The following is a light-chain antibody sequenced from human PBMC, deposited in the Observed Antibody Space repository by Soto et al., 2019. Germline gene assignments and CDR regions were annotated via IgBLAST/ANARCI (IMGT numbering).Light chain of an antibody. CDR1: SSNIGAGYD. V-gene: IGLV1-40*01. CDR2: AND. J-gene: IGLJ1*01. Sequence: QSVLTQPPSVSGAPGQRVTISCTGSSSNIGAGYDVHWYQQLPGTAPKLLIYANDNRPSGVPDRFSGSKSGTSASLAITGLQAEDEADYYCQSYDSSLSVLYVFGTGTKVTVL. CDR3: QSYDSSLSVLYV.